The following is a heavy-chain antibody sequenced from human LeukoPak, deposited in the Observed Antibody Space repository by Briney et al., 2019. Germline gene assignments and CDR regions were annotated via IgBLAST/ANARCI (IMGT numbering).Heavy chain of an antibody. CDR1: GFTFNTYD. D-gene: IGHD1-1*01. CDR2: IRFDGSNT. CDR3: TGDFDY. J-gene: IGHJ4*02. V-gene: IGHV3-30*02. Sequence: GGSLRLSCAASGFTFNTYDMHWVRQAPGKGLEWVALIRFDGSNTSYADSVKGRFTISRDNSKNTLYLQMNSLRADDTAVYYGTGDFDYWGQGTLVTVSS.